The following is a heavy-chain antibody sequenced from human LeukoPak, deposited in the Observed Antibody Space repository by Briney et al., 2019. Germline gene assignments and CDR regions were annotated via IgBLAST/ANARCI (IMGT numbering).Heavy chain of an antibody. D-gene: IGHD2-15*01. J-gene: IGHJ4*02. CDR1: GGSIGSYY. V-gene: IGHV4-59*08. Sequence: SETLSLTCTVSGGSIGSYYWNWIRQPPGKGLEWIGYIHYSGSTNHNASLKSRVTISVDTSKNQFSLKLSSVTVADTAVHYCARHGGFNTPIDYWGQGTLVTVSS. CDR2: IHYSGST. CDR3: ARHGGFNTPIDY.